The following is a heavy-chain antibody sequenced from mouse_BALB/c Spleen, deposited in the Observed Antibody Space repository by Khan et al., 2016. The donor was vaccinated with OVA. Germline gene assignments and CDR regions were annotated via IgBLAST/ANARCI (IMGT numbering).Heavy chain of an antibody. V-gene: IGHV1-63*02. CDR2: IYPGGYFT. J-gene: IGHJ1*01. Sequence: QVQLQQSGGEVVRPGTSVKISCKASGYTFTNYWLGWVRQRPGHGLEWIGDIYPGGYFTNYNEKFKDKANLTVDTSSTTANMQLSSLTSEYSAVYFCARWATWYFDVWGAGTTVTVSS. CDR1: GYTFTNYW. CDR3: ARWATWYFDV. D-gene: IGHD3-1*01.